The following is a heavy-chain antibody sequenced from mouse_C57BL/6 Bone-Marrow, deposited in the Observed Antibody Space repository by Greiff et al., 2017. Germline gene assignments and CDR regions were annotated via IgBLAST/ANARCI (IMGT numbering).Heavy chain of an antibody. CDR1: GYTFTGYW. V-gene: IGHV1-9*01. Sequence: QVQLQQSGAELMKPGASVKLSCKATGYTFTGYWIEWVKQRPGHGLEWIGEILPGSGSTNYNEKFKGKATFTADTSSNTAYMQLSSLTTEDSAIYYCARAPIYYYGGSYVCFDYWGQGTTLTVSA. CDR3: ARAPIYYYGGSYVCFDY. CDR2: ILPGSGST. D-gene: IGHD1-1*01. J-gene: IGHJ2*01.